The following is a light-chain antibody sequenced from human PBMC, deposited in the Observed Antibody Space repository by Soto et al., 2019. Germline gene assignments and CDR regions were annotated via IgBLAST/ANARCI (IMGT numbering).Light chain of an antibody. J-gene: IGLJ1*01. CDR3: SSYTTSNTRQIV. CDR1: SSDVGGYNY. Sequence: QSVLTQPASVSGSPGRSITISCTGTSSDVGGYNYVSWYQHHPGKAPKLIIYDVSNRPSGVSIRFSGSKSDNTASLTISGLQPEDEADYHCSSYTTSNTRQIVVGTGTKVTV. V-gene: IGLV2-14*03. CDR2: DVS.